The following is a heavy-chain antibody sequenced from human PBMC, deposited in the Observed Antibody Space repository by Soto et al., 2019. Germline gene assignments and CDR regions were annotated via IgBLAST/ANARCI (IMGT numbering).Heavy chain of an antibody. CDR2: IGTAGDP. D-gene: IGHD3-16*01. Sequence: GGSLRLSCAASGFTFSSSDLPWVRQATGKGLEWVSAIGTAGDPYYPGSVKGRFTISREKAKNSLYLQMNCLRAADTAVYYCARGGVGDPTLDYWGQGTLVTVSS. J-gene: IGHJ4*02. V-gene: IGHV3-13*05. CDR3: ARGGVGDPTLDY. CDR1: GFTFSSSD.